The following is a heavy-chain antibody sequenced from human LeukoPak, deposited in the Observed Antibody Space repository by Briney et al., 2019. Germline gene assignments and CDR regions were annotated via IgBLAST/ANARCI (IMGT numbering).Heavy chain of an antibody. J-gene: IGHJ6*03. D-gene: IGHD2-15*01. CDR1: GGSISSYY. CDR3: ARDARRQLLPNYYYYYYMDV. Sequence: SETLSLTCTVSGGSISSYYWSWIRQPPGKGLEWIGYIYYSGSTNYNPSLKSRVTISVDTSKNQFSLKLSSVTAADTAVYYCARDARRQLLPNYYYYYYMDVWGKGTTVTISS. CDR2: IYYSGST. V-gene: IGHV4-59*01.